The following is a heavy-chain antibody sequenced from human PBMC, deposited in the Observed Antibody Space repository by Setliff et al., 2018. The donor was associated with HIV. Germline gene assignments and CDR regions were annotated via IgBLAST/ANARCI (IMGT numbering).Heavy chain of an antibody. V-gene: IGHV4-61*09. Sequence: SETLSLTCTVSGGSISSGNYYWSWIRQPAGKGLEWIGHISTSGRTNYNPSLMSRLTISVDTSKNQFSLKLSSVTAADTAVYYCARSARFFYASGSRRYFDLWGRGTLVTVSS. CDR3: ARSARFFYASGSRRYFDL. J-gene: IGHJ2*01. D-gene: IGHD3-10*01. CDR2: ISTSGRT. CDR1: GGSISSGNYY.